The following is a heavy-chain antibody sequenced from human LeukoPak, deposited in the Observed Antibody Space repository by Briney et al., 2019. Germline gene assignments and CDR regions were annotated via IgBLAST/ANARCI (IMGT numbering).Heavy chain of an antibody. CDR3: ARDGKSSSWYDY. CDR1: GFTFSSYS. Sequence: GGSLRLSCAASGFTFSSYSMNWVRQAPGKGLEWVSSISSSSSHIYYADSVKGRFTISRDNAKNSLYLQMNSLRAEDTAVYYCARDGKSSSWYDYWGQGTLVTVSS. D-gene: IGHD6-13*01. J-gene: IGHJ4*02. CDR2: ISSSSSHI. V-gene: IGHV3-21*01.